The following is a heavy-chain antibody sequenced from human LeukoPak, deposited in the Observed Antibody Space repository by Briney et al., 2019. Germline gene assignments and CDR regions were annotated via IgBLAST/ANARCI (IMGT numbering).Heavy chain of an antibody. CDR1: GFIFSNYW. CDR2: IKQDGSEK. J-gene: IGHJ5*02. CDR3: ARGFGENP. D-gene: IGHD3-10*01. V-gene: IGHV3-7*01. Sequence: GGSLRLSCAASGFIFSNYWMSWVRQAPGRGLEWVANIKQDGSEKYYVDSVKGRFTISRDNAKNSLYLQMNNLRAEDTAVYYCARGFGENPWGQGALVTVSS.